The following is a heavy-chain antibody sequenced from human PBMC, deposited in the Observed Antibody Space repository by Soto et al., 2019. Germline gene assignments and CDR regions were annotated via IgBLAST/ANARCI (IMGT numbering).Heavy chain of an antibody. CDR3: ARGQQWRDAFDI. V-gene: IGHV4-59*01. J-gene: IGHJ3*02. CDR2: IYYSGST. Sequence: SETLSLTXTVSGGSISSYYWSWIRQPPGKGLEWIGYIYYSGSTNYNPSLKSRVTISVDTSKNQFSLKLSSVTAADTAVYYCARGQQWRDAFDIWGQGTMVTVSS. D-gene: IGHD6-19*01. CDR1: GGSISSYY.